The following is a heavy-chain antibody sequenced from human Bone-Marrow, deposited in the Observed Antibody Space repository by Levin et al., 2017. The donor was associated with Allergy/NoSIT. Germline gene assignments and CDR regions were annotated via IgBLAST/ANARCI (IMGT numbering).Heavy chain of an antibody. CDR2: IKQDGSEQ. J-gene: IGHJ6*02. V-gene: IGHV3-7*01. CDR1: GFTFSSSW. CDR3: ARDPPTTYGLDV. Sequence: PGGSLRLSCAASGFTFSSSWMSWVRQAPGKGLEWVANIKQDGSEQYYVDSVKGRFTISRDNAKNSLYLQMNSLRADDTAVYYCARDPPTTYGLDVWGQGTTVTVSS. D-gene: IGHD1-1*01.